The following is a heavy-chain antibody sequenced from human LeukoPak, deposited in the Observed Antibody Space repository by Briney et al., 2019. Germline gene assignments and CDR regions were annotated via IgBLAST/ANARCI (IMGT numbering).Heavy chain of an antibody. D-gene: IGHD7-27*01. Sequence: SGGSLRLSCAASGFTFSSYELNWVRQAPGKGLEWISYISNSGTTIYYTDSVKGRFTISRDNAKNSLYLQMNSLRAEDPAVYYWARGLGKGDYWAQGTRVPVSS. J-gene: IGHJ4*02. CDR1: GFTFSSYE. V-gene: IGHV3-48*03. CDR3: ARGLGKGDY. CDR2: ISNSGTTI.